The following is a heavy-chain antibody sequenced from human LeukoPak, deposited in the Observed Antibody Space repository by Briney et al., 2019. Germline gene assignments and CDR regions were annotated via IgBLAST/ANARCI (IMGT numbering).Heavy chain of an antibody. D-gene: IGHD3-22*01. CDR2: ISYDGSNK. J-gene: IGHJ3*02. CDR1: GFTFSSYA. Sequence: GRSLRLSCAASGFTFSSYAMHWVRQAPGKGLEWVAVISYDGSNKYYADSVKGRFTISRDNSKNTLYLQMNSLRAEDTAVYYCARALTPTMIVVDDAFDIWGQGIMVTVSS. CDR3: ARALTPTMIVVDDAFDI. V-gene: IGHV3-30*01.